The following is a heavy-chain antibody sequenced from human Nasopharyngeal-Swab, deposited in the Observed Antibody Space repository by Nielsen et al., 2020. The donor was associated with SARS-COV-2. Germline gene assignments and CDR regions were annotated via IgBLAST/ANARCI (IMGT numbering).Heavy chain of an antibody. CDR1: GFIVKDNN. V-gene: IGHV3-53*04. CDR3: ARGRGGSDWYLGL. D-gene: IGHD3-16*01. Sequence: GESLKISCAASGFIVKDNNIHWVRQAPGKGLQWVSFTSSGLATDYSDSVKGRFTISRHNSENTLYLQMNSLRPEDTAIYYCARGRGGSDWYLGLWGRGTLVTVSS. J-gene: IGHJ2*01. CDR2: TSSGLAT.